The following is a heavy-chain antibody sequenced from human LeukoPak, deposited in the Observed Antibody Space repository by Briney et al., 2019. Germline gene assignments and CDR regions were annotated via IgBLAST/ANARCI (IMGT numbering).Heavy chain of an antibody. Sequence: ASVKVSCKASGYTFTSYYMHWVRQAPGQGLEWMGIINPSGGSTSYAQKFQGRVTMTRDTSTSTVYMELSSLRSEDTAVYYCARTVYYDSSGYYYDSDAFDIWGQGTMVTVSS. CDR2: INPSGGST. V-gene: IGHV1-46*01. D-gene: IGHD3-22*01. CDR3: ARTVYYDSSGYYYDSDAFDI. CDR1: GYTFTSYY. J-gene: IGHJ3*02.